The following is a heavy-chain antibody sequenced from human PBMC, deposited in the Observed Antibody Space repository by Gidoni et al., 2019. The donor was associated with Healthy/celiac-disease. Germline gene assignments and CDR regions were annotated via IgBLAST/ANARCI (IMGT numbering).Heavy chain of an antibody. D-gene: IGHD1-26*01. CDR2: ISGSGGST. J-gene: IGHJ3*02. V-gene: IGHV3-23*01. CDR1: GFTFSIYA. CDR3: AKTQAGEPSGSYVPGAFDI. Sequence: EVQLLESGGGLVQPGGSLRLSCAASGFTFSIYAMSWVRQAPGKGLEWVSAISGSGGSTYYADSVKGRFTISRDNSKNTLYLQMNSLRAEDTAVYYCAKTQAGEPSGSYVPGAFDIWGQGTMVTVSS.